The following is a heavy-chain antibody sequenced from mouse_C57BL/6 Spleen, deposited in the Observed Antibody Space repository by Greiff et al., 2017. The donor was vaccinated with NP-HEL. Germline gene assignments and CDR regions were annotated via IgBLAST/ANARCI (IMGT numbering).Heavy chain of an antibody. CDR3: ARSSGTRNYLDY. V-gene: IGHV1-82*01. Sequence: QVQLKESGPELVKPGASVKISCKASGYAFSSSWMNWVKQRPGKGLEWIGRIYPGDGDTNYNGKFKGKATLTADKSSSTAYMQLSSLTSEDSAVYVCARSSGTRNYLDYWGQGTTLTVAS. J-gene: IGHJ2*01. D-gene: IGHD4-1*01. CDR1: GYAFSSSW. CDR2: IYPGDGDT.